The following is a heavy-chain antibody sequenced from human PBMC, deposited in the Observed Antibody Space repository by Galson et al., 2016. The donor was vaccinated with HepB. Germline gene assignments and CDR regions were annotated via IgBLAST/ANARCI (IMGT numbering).Heavy chain of an antibody. CDR3: AKDRRYGGNSGYFDS. D-gene: IGHD4-23*01. V-gene: IGHV3-23*01. CDR1: GIAFSSFA. CDR2: ISGSGGSQ. Sequence: SLRLSCAASGIAFSSFAMSWVRQTPGKGLEWVSGISGSGGSQYYAESVRGRFTISRDNAKNMVFLKMDDLRGEDTAVYFCAKDRRYGGNSGYFDSWGQGTLVAVSS. J-gene: IGHJ4*02.